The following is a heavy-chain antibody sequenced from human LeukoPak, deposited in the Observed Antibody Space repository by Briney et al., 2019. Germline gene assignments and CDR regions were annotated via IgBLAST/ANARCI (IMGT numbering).Heavy chain of an antibody. CDR2: ISSSGSTI. V-gene: IGHV3-11*01. Sequence: PGGSLRLSCAASGFTFSDYYMGWIRQAPGKGLEWVSYISSSGSTIYYADSVKGRFTISRDNAKNSLYLQMNSLRAEDTAVYYCARDFTMIVYDAFDIWGQGTMVTVSS. D-gene: IGHD3-22*01. CDR3: ARDFTMIVYDAFDI. J-gene: IGHJ3*02. CDR1: GFTFSDYY.